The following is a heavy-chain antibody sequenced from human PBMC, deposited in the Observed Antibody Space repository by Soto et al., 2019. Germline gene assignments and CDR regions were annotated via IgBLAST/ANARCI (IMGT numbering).Heavy chain of an antibody. CDR3: TGEVASGY. CDR1: GFTVSTYG. Sequence: QVQLVESGGGVVQPGRSLRLSCAVSGFTVSTYGMHWVRQAPGKGLEWVAVISRDGGTKYYADSVKGRFTISRDNSRNTLFLAMNSVRGDDMAVYYCTGEVASGYWGQGTLVTVSS. J-gene: IGHJ1*01. D-gene: IGHD2-8*02. V-gene: IGHV3-30*03. CDR2: ISRDGGTK.